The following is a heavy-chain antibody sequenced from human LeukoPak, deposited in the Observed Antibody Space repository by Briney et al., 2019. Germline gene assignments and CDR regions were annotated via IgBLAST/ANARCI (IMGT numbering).Heavy chain of an antibody. CDR3: TRDSTGYYYDSSGPVDY. V-gene: IGHV3-49*03. CDR1: GFTFGDCA. CDR2: IRSKAYGGTT. J-gene: IGHJ4*02. D-gene: IGHD3-22*01. Sequence: GRSLRLSCTASGFTFGDCAMSWFRQAPGKGLEWVGFIRSKAYGGTTEYAASVKGRFTISRDDSKSIAYLQMNSLKTEDTAVYYCTRDSTGYYYDSSGPVDYWGQGTLVTVSS.